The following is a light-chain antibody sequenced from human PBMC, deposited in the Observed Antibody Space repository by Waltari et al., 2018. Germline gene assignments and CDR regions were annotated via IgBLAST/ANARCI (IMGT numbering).Light chain of an antibody. CDR1: QGIRSY. CDR3: QNYNTAPLT. J-gene: IGKJ4*01. Sequence: DIQMTQSPSSLSASVGDRVTVTCRASQGIRSYVAWYQQKPGKAPKLLIYTASTLQSGVPSRFSGSGSGTDFTLTISNLQPEDVGTYYCQNYNTAPLTFGGGTRVDIK. CDR2: TAS. V-gene: IGKV1-27*01.